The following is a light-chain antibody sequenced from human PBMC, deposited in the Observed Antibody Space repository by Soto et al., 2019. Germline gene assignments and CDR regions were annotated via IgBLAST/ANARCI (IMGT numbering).Light chain of an antibody. CDR2: GAS. J-gene: IGKJ2*01. CDR3: HQYGSSRHT. V-gene: IGKV3-20*01. Sequence: EIVLTQSPGTLSLSPGERATLSCRASQSVSSTYLAWYRQKPGQAPRLLIYGASSRAIGIPDRFSGSGSGTDFTLNISRLEPEDFAVYYCHQYGSSRHTFGQGTKVEIK. CDR1: QSVSSTY.